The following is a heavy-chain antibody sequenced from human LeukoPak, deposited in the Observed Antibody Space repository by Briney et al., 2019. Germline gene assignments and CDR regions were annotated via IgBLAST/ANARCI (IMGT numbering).Heavy chain of an antibody. D-gene: IGHD5-24*01. J-gene: IGHJ5*02. CDR2: IKEDGGEK. Sequence: GSLRLSCAASGFTFSSYWMSWVRQAPEKGLEWVANIKEDGGEKSYVDSVKGRFTISRDNAKNSLYLQMNSLRAEDTAVYYCARDPLKRDGYNSLDTWGQGTLVTVSS. V-gene: IGHV3-7*01. CDR3: ARDPLKRDGYNSLDT. CDR1: GFTFSSYW.